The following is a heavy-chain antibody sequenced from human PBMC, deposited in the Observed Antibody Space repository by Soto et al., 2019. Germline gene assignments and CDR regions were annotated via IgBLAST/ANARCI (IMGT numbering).Heavy chain of an antibody. V-gene: IGHV3-33*01. J-gene: IGHJ3*02. CDR1: GFNFRRYE. Sequence: GGSLRPSCEVPGFNFRRYELLWARQAPRKGLEWVAVIWYNGYYKYYGDSVQGRFTISRDTSENTLHLQMSRLRAEDTAVYYCSRGDYGGYSHAFDIWGLGTMVTVSS. CDR3: SRGDYGGYSHAFDI. CDR2: IWYNGYYK. D-gene: IGHD4-17*01.